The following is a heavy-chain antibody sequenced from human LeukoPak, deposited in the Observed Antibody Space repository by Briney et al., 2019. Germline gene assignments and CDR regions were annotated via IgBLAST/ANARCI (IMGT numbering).Heavy chain of an antibody. D-gene: IGHD2-21*02. J-gene: IGHJ3*01. V-gene: IGHV4-39*07. CDR3: ARAYCGGDCYFHLYDPFDL. CDR1: GASVSSSSYY. Sequence: PSETLSLTCTVSGASVSSSSYYWGWIRQPPEKGLEWIGIIYYSGNTYYNLSLKSRVTISVDTSRNQLSLRLSSVTAADTAVYYCARAYCGGDCYFHLYDPFDLWGLGTMVAVSS. CDR2: IYYSGNT.